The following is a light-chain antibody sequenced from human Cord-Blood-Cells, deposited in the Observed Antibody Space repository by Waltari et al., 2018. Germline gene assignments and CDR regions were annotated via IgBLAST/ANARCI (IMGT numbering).Light chain of an antibody. V-gene: IGKV1-33*01. CDR1: QDISNY. CDR2: DAS. CDR3: QQYDNLPIT. Sequence: DILMTQSTSSLSASVGDRVTITCQASQDISNYLNWYQQKPGKAPKLLIYDASNLETGVPSRFSGSGSGTDFTFTISSLQPEDIATYYCQQYDNLPITFGQGTRLEIK. J-gene: IGKJ5*01.